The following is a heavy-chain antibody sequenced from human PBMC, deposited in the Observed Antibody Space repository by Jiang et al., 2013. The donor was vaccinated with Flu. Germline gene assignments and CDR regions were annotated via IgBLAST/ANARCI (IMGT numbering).Heavy chain of an antibody. V-gene: IGHV1-69*04. CDR3: ARSNTAMAFFDY. J-gene: IGHJ4*02. CDR2: IIPVLGKT. CDR1: A. Sequence: AVNWVRQAPGQGLEWVATIIPVLGKTNYTQKFQGRVTLTADKSTTTAYMELSSLRSEDTAIYYCARSNTAMAFFDYWGQGTLVTVSS. D-gene: IGHD5-18*01.